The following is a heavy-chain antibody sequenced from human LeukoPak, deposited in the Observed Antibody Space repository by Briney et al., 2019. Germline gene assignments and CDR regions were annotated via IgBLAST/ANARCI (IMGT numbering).Heavy chain of an antibody. CDR1: GFTFSSYA. V-gene: IGHV3-21*04. CDR3: ARDQYDTWSRRGNFDS. CDR2: ISSSSSYI. J-gene: IGHJ4*02. D-gene: IGHD3-3*01. Sequence: GGSLRLSCAASGFTFSSYAMHWVRQAPGKGLEWVSSISSSSSYIYYADSVKGRFTISRDNTKNSLYLQMNSLRAEDTAVFYCARDQYDTWSRRGNFDSWGQGTLVIVSS.